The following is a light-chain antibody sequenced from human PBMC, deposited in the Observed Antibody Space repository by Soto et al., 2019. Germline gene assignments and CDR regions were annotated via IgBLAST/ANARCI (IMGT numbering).Light chain of an antibody. CDR2: GAS. CDR3: QQYADSPRT. J-gene: IGKJ1*01. Sequence: EIVLTQSPGTLSLSPGERATLSCRASQSVTSNYLAWYQQKPGQAPRLLIYGASSRATGIPDRFSGSGSGTDFTLTISRLDPEDFAVYYCQQYADSPRTFDQGTTMEVK. CDR1: QSVTSNY. V-gene: IGKV3-20*01.